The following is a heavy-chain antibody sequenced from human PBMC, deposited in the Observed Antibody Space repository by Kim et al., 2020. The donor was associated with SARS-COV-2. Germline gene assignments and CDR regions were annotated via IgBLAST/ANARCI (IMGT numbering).Heavy chain of an antibody. J-gene: IGHJ6*02. CDR3: ARLLRYFDWQYGMDV. D-gene: IGHD3-9*01. V-gene: IGHV1-18*01. Sequence: KLQGRVTMTTDTSTSTAYMELRSLRSDDTAVYYCARLLRYFDWQYGMDVWGQGTTVTVSS.